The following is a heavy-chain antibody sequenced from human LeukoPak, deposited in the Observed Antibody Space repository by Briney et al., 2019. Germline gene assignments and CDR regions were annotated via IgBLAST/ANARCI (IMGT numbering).Heavy chain of an antibody. J-gene: IGHJ4*02. V-gene: IGHV1-2*02. CDR2: INPNSDAT. Sequence: ASVKVSCKASGYTFIGHYIHWVRQAPGQGLEWMGWINPNSDATKYSQKFQGRVTMTRDTSISTTYMDLTRLTSDDTAVYYCVRDLDGYNSTDWGQGTLVTVFS. CDR3: VRDLDGYNSTD. D-gene: IGHD5-24*01. CDR1: GYTFIGHY.